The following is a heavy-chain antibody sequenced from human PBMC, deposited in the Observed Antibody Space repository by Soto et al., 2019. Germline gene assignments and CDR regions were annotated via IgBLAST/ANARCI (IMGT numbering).Heavy chain of an antibody. CDR2: ISSSGSTI. V-gene: IGHV3-48*03. J-gene: IGHJ4*02. CDR1: GFTFSSYE. D-gene: IGHD6-13*01. CDR3: ARDKRFSSSWYPAFDY. Sequence: PGGSLRLSCAASGFTFSSYEMNWVRQAPGKGLEWVSYISSSGSTIYYADSVKGRFTISRDNAKNSLYLQMNSLRAEDTAVYYCARDKRFSSSWYPAFDYWGQGTLVTSPQ.